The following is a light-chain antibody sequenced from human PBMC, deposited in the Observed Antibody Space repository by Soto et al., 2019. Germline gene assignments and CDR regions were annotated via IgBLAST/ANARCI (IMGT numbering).Light chain of an antibody. CDR1: SSDVGSYNL. V-gene: IGLV2-23*02. J-gene: IGLJ1*01. Sequence: VLPQPASLTGSPGQSITISCTGNSSDVGSYNLGSWYQQHPGKAPKLMIYEVSKRPSGVSNRFSGSKSGNTASLTISGLQAEDEADYYCCSYAGSSTFLYVFGTGTKVTVL. CDR3: CSYAGSSTFLYV. CDR2: EVS.